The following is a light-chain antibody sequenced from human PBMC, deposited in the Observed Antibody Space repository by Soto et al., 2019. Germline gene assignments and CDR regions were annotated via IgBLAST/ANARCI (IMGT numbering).Light chain of an antibody. Sequence: AIRMTQSPSSLSASTGDRVTITCRASQGISSYLAWYQQKPGKAPKLLIYAASTLQSGVPSRFSGSGSGTDFTLTISCXQSEDFATYYCQQYYSYPWTFGRGTKVDIK. CDR1: QGISSY. V-gene: IGKV1-8*01. CDR2: AAS. CDR3: QQYYSYPWT. J-gene: IGKJ1*01.